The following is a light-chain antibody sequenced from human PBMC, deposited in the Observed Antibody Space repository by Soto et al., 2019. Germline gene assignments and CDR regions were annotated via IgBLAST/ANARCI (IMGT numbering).Light chain of an antibody. J-gene: IGKJ1*01. CDR2: GAY. Sequence: EIVMTQCPATLSVSPGERATLSCRASQSVSSNLAWFQQRPGQPPRLLIYGAYTRATGVPARFSGSGSGTEFILTISGLEPEDSGIYHCHQHGGSPETFGQGTKVDIK. V-gene: IGKV3-15*01. CDR1: QSVSSN. CDR3: HQHGGSPET.